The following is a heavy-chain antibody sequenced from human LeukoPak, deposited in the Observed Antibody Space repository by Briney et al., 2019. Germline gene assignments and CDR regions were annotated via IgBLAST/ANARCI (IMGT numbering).Heavy chain of an antibody. D-gene: IGHD1-26*01. V-gene: IGHV3-23*01. J-gene: IGHJ4*02. CDR1: GFTFSSYA. CDR3: ARVVGATSYFDY. CDR2: ISGSGGST. Sequence: PGGSLRLSCAASGFTFSSYAMSWVRQAPGKGLEWVSAISGSGGSTYYADSVKGRFTISRDNSKNTLYLQMNSLRAEDTAVYYCARVVGATSYFDYWGQGTLVTVSS.